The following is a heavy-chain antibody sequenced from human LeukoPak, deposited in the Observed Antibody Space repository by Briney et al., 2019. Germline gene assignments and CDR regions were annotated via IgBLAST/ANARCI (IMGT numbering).Heavy chain of an antibody. CDR2: ISYDGSNK. CDR3: AKSFYSGSYYYYYGMDV. Sequence: PGGSLRLSCAASGFTFSSYGMHWVRQAPGKGLEWVAVISYDGSNKYYADSVKGRFTIPRDNSKNTLYLQMNSLRAEDTAVYYCAKSFYSGSYYYYYGMDVWGQGTTVTVSS. J-gene: IGHJ6*02. V-gene: IGHV3-30*18. CDR1: GFTFSSYG. D-gene: IGHD1-26*01.